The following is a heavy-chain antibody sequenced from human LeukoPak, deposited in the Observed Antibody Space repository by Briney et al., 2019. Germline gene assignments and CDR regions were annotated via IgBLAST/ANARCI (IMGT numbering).Heavy chain of an antibody. Sequence: SETLSLTCAVYGGSFSGYYWSWIRQPPGKGLEWIGEINHSGSTNYNPSLKSRVTISVDTSKNQFSLKLSSVTAADTAVYYCARRGFHCSSTSCPNWFDPWGQGTLVTVSS. V-gene: IGHV4-34*01. J-gene: IGHJ5*02. CDR3: ARRGFHCSSTSCPNWFDP. CDR1: GGSFSGYY. CDR2: INHSGST. D-gene: IGHD2-2*01.